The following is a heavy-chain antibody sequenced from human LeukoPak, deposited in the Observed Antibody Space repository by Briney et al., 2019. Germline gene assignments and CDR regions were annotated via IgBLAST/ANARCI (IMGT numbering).Heavy chain of an antibody. J-gene: IGHJ4*02. V-gene: IGHV1-69*13. Sequence: SVKVSCKASGGTFSSYAISWVRQAPGQGLEWMGGIIPIFGTANYAQKFQGRVTITADESTSTAYMELSSLRSEDTAVYYCARHIVGPGIAVAGTDYWGQGTLVTVSS. D-gene: IGHD6-19*01. CDR1: GGTFSSYA. CDR2: IIPIFGTA. CDR3: ARHIVGPGIAVAGTDY.